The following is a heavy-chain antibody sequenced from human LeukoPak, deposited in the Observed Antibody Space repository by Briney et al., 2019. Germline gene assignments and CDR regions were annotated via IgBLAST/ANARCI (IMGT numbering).Heavy chain of an antibody. V-gene: IGHV3-30*02. D-gene: IGHD3-22*01. Sequence: GGSLRLSCAASGFTFSNYGMHWVRQAPGKGLEWVAVIWSDESNKYYADSVKGRFTISRDNSKNTLYLQMNSLRAEDTAVYYCAKGQNYYDGSGYYSTDYWGQGTPVTVSS. CDR2: IWSDESNK. J-gene: IGHJ4*02. CDR1: GFTFSNYG. CDR3: AKGQNYYDGSGYYSTDY.